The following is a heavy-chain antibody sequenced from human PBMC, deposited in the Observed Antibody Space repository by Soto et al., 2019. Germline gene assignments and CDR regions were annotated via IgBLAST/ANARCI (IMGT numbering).Heavy chain of an antibody. J-gene: IGHJ5*02. CDR1: GDSVSSNSAA. D-gene: IGHD6-13*01. CDR2: TYYRSEWYN. CDR3: ARSIAAAATYNWFDR. Sequence: SQTLSLTCAISGDSVSSNSAAWNWIRQSPSRGLEWLGRTYYRSEWYNDYAVSVKSRITINPDTSRNHFSLHLNSVTPEDTAVYYCARSIAAAATYNWFDRWGQGTLVTVSS. V-gene: IGHV6-1*01.